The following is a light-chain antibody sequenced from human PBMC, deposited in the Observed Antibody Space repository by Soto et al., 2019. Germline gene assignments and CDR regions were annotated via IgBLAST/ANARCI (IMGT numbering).Light chain of an antibody. CDR2: KSS. V-gene: IGKV1-5*03. J-gene: IGKJ1*01. CDR1: QDLDKW. Sequence: ILMSQSPSSLSASVGDRVTITCRASQDLDKWLAWYQQKPGKAPNLLIYKSSTLREGVPSRFSGFGSGTEYILTISDLQPDDFGSYYYQRDSFYWTLGEGTVVEIK. CDR3: QRDSFYWT.